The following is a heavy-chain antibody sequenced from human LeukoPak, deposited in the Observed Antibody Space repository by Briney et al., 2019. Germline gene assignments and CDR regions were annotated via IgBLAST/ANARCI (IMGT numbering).Heavy chain of an antibody. J-gene: IGHJ5*02. CDR1: GFAFSDYY. Sequence: GGSLRLSCAASGFAFSDYYMSWIRQAPGKGLEWVSVISGRGNNIYYADSVKGRFTISRDNSKNTLYLQMNSLRAEDTAVYYCAKVNVGYCSVGSCYGNWFDPWGQGTLVTVSS. CDR3: AKVNVGYCSVGSCYGNWFDP. D-gene: IGHD2-15*01. CDR2: ISGRGNNI. V-gene: IGHV3-23*01.